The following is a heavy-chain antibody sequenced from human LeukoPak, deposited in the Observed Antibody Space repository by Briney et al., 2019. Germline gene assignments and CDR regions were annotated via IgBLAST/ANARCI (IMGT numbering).Heavy chain of an antibody. CDR3: ARGTPSSSGWLYYGMDV. J-gene: IGHJ6*02. CDR1: GFTLSSYA. V-gene: IGHV3-66*01. D-gene: IGHD6-19*01. CDR2: IYSGGST. Sequence: PGGSLRLSCAASGFTLSSYAIHWVRQAPGKGLEWVSVIYSGGSTYYADSVKGRFTISRDNSKNTLYLQMNSLRAEDTAVYYCARGTPSSSGWLYYGMDVWGQGTTVTVSS.